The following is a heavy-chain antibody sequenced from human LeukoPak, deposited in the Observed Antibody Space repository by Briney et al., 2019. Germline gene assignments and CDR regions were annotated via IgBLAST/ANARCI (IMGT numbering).Heavy chain of an antibody. V-gene: IGHV3-74*01. Sequence: GGSLRLSCAASGFTFSNYWMHWVRQAPGKGLVWVSRISTDASSTTYADSVKGRFTISRDNAKDTLYLQMNSLRAEDTAVYYCAKDHRYYYDSSGYFGFGYWGQGTLVTVSS. CDR1: GFTFSNYW. J-gene: IGHJ4*02. CDR3: AKDHRYYYDSSGYFGFGY. CDR2: ISTDASST. D-gene: IGHD3-22*01.